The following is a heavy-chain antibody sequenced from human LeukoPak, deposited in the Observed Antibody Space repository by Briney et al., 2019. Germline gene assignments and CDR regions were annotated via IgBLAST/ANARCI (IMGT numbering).Heavy chain of an antibody. CDR3: ARVGYCSGGSCYSSRGPNDAFDI. D-gene: IGHD2-15*01. J-gene: IGHJ3*02. CDR2: ISAYNGNT. CDR1: GYTFTSYG. Sequence: ASVEVSCRASGYTFTSYGISWVRRAPGQGLEWMGWISAYNGNTNYAQKLQGRVTMTTDTSTSTAYMELRSLRSDDTAVYYCARVGYCSGGSCYSSRGPNDAFDIWGQGTMVTVSS. V-gene: IGHV1-18*01.